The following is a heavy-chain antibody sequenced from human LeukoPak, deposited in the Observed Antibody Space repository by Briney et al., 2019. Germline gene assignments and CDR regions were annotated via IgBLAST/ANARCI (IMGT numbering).Heavy chain of an antibody. CDR2: IYYSGST. CDR1: GGSISSYY. V-gene: IGHV4-59*01. CDR3: ARVRYYYDSSGYYVSQFDY. D-gene: IGHD3-22*01. J-gene: IGHJ4*02. Sequence: PSETLSLTCTVSGGSISSYYWSWIRQPPGKGLEWIGYIYYSGSTNYNPSLKSRVIISVDTSKNQFSLKLSSVTAADTAVYYCARVRYYYDSSGYYVSQFDYWGQGTLVTVSS.